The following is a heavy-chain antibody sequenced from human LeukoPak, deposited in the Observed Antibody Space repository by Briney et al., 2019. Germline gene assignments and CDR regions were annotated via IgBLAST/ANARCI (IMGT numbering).Heavy chain of an antibody. V-gene: IGHV3-21*01. Sequence: GGSLRLSCAASGLTFSRYSMNWVRQAPGKGLEWVSSISSGSSYIYYADSVKGRFTVSRDNAKNSLYLQMNSLRVEDTAVYYCARDDTVLFDYWGQGTLVTVSS. D-gene: IGHD4-17*01. CDR3: ARDDTVLFDY. J-gene: IGHJ4*02. CDR1: GLTFSRYS. CDR2: ISSGSSYI.